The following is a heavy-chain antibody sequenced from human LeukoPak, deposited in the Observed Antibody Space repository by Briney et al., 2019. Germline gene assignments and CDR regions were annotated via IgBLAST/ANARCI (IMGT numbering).Heavy chain of an antibody. CDR3: AGDPPDGYCSGGSCRNYYYYMDV. CDR1: GFTFSSYA. J-gene: IGHJ6*03. D-gene: IGHD2-15*01. CDR2: ISSNGGST. V-gene: IGHV3-64*01. Sequence: GGSLRLSCAASGFTFSSYAMHWVRQAPGKGLEYVSAISSNGGSTYYANSVKGGFTISRDNSKNTLYLQMGSLRAEDMAVYYCAGDPPDGYCSGGSCRNYYYYMDVWGKGTTVTISS.